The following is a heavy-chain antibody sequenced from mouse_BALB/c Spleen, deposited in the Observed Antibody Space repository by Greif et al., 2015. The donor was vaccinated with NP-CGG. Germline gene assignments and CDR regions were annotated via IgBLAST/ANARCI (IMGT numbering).Heavy chain of an antibody. Sequence: EVQLVESGGGLVKPGGSLKLSCAASGFTFSSYAMSWVRQSPEKRLEWVAEISSGGSYTYYPDTVTGRFTISRDNAKNTLYLEMSSLRSEDTAMYYCARGNYGNRYAMDYWGQGTSVTVSS. CDR3: ARGNYGNRYAMDY. J-gene: IGHJ4*01. CDR1: GFTFSSYA. V-gene: IGHV5-9-4*01. D-gene: IGHD2-1*01. CDR2: ISSGGSYT.